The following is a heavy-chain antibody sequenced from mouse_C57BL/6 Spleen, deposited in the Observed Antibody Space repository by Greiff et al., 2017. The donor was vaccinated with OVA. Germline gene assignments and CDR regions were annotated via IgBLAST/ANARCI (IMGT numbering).Heavy chain of an antibody. CDR2: ISNGGGST. V-gene: IGHV5-12*01. CDR3: ARHTYGNYSYAMDY. J-gene: IGHJ4*01. Sequence: EVKLMESGGGLVQPGGSLKLSCAASGFTFSDYYMYWVRQTPEKRLEWVAYISNGGGSTYYPDTVKGRFTISRDNAKNTLYLQMSRLKSEDTARYYCARHTYGNYSYAMDYWGQGTSVTVSS. CDR1: GFTFSDYY. D-gene: IGHD2-1*01.